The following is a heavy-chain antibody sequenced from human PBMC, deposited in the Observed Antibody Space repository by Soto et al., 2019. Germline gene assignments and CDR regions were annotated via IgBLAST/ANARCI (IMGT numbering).Heavy chain of an antibody. CDR2: ISSRSSTI. D-gene: IGHD2-8*01. Sequence: PGGSLSLSSTASGFHFGDYYMSWIRQAPGKGLEWVSYISSRSSTIFYADSVKGRFTISRDNVKNSLYLQMNSLRAEDTAVYYCASGTNGAFFVYWGQGILVTVSS. J-gene: IGHJ4*02. CDR3: ASGTNGAFFVY. V-gene: IGHV3-11*01. CDR1: GFHFGDYY.